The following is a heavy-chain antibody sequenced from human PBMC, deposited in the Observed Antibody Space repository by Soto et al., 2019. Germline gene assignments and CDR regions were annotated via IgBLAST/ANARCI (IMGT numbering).Heavy chain of an antibody. Sequence: SETLSLTCTVSGGSISSSSYYWGWIRQPPGKGLEWIGSIYYSGSTYYNPSLKSRVTISVDTSKNQFSLKLSSVTAADTAVYYCARGAAWYYYGSGNPDAFDIWGQGTMVTVSS. D-gene: IGHD3-10*01. CDR1: GGSISSSSYY. CDR3: ARGAAWYYYGSGNPDAFDI. CDR2: IYYSGST. V-gene: IGHV4-39*01. J-gene: IGHJ3*02.